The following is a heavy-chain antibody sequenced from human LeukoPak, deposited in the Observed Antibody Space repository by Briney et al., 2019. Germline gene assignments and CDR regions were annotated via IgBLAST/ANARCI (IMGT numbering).Heavy chain of an antibody. CDR3: ARENSGGSHNWFDP. J-gene: IGHJ5*02. Sequence: GGSLRLSCAASGFTFSSYAMHWVRQAPGKGLEWVAVISYDGSNKYYADSVKGRFTISRDNSKNTLHLQMNSLRAEDTAVYYCARENSGGSHNWFDPWGQGTLVTVSS. CDR2: ISYDGSNK. CDR1: GFTFSSYA. D-gene: IGHD2-15*01. V-gene: IGHV3-30-3*01.